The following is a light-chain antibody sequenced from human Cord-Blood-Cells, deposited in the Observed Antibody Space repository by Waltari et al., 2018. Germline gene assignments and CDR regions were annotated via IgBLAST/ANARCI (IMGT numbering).Light chain of an antibody. J-gene: IGLJ1*01. CDR3: SSYAGSNNV. Sequence: QSALTQPPSASGSHGPSVTISCTGTSSDVGGYNYVSWYQQHPGKAPKLMIYEVSKRPSGVPDRFSGSKSGNTASLTVSGLQAEDEADYYCSSYAGSNNVFGTGTKVTVL. CDR1: SSDVGGYNY. V-gene: IGLV2-8*01. CDR2: EVS.